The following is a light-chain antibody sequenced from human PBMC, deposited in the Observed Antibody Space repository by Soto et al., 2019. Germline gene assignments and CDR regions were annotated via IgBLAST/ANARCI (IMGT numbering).Light chain of an antibody. CDR1: SSDVGSYNL. Sequence: QSVLTQPASVSGSPGQSITISCTGTSSDVGSYNLVSWYQQHPGKSPKLMVYEGSKRPSGVSNRFSGSKAGNTASLTISGLQPEDEADYYSCSYAGSSTFVVFGGGTKLTVL. V-gene: IGLV2-23*01. J-gene: IGLJ2*01. CDR2: EGS. CDR3: CSYAGSSTFVV.